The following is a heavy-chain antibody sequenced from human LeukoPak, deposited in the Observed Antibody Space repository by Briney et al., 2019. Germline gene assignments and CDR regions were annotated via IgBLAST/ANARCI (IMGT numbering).Heavy chain of an antibody. CDR1: GGTFSSYA. CDR2: IIPIFGTA. D-gene: IGHD3-10*01. Sequence: SVKVSCKASGGTFSSYAISWVRQAPGQGLEWMGGIIPIFGTANYAQKFQSRVTITADKSTSTAYMELSSLRSEDTAVYYCARGHSYYGSGSPDDWGQGTLVTVSS. J-gene: IGHJ4*02. V-gene: IGHV1-69*06. CDR3: ARGHSYYGSGSPDD.